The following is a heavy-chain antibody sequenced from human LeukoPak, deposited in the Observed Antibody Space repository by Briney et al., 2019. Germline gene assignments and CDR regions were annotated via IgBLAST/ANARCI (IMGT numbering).Heavy chain of an antibody. D-gene: IGHD6-13*01. CDR3: ARNFLSGYSISWYEDY. Sequence: GASVKVSCKASGYAFTSYGISWGGQAPGQGLEWMGWISAYNGNTNYAQKLQGRVTMTTDTSTSTAYMELRSLRSDDTAVYYCARNFLSGYSISWYEDYWGPGTLVTVSS. J-gene: IGHJ4*02. V-gene: IGHV1-18*01. CDR1: GYAFTSYG. CDR2: ISAYNGNT.